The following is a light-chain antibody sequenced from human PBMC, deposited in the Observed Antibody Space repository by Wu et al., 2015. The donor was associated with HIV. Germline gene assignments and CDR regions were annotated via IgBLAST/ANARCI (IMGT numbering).Light chain of an antibody. V-gene: IGKV3-11*01. J-gene: IGKJ5*01. CDR1: QSLSTY. CDR2: DAS. CDR3: QQGNNWPLT. Sequence: EIVLTQSPATLSLSPGERATLSCRASQSLSTYSTWYQQKPGQAPRLLINDASNRATGVPARFSGSGSGTDFTLTISSLEPEDFAVYYCQQGNNWPLTFGQGTRLEIK.